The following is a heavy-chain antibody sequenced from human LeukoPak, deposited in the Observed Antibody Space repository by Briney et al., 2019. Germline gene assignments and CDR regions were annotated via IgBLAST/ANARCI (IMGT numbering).Heavy chain of an antibody. Sequence: SETLSLTCTVSAASISPYSWIWIRQPPGKRLEWIGYTSYSGNTDYNPSLKSRVTISVDTSKSQFSLKLSSVTAADTAVYYCARMGDTSFFYYYYMDVWGKGTTVTVSS. CDR1: AASISPYS. J-gene: IGHJ6*03. V-gene: IGHV4-59*01. D-gene: IGHD3-16*01. CDR2: TSYSGNT. CDR3: ARMGDTSFFYYYYMDV.